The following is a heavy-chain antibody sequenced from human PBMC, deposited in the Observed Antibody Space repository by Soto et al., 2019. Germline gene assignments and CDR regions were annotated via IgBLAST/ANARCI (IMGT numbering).Heavy chain of an antibody. CDR3: ARKDNWNYDAFDI. CDR2: IYYSGST. D-gene: IGHD1-7*01. CDR1: GGSISSGGYY. J-gene: IGHJ3*02. Sequence: QVQLQESGPGLVKPSQTLSLTCTVSGGSISSGGYYWSWIRQHPGKGLEWIGYIYYSGSTYYNPSLKSQVTISVDTSKNQFSLKLSSVTAADTAVYYCARKDNWNYDAFDIWGQGTMVTVSS. V-gene: IGHV4-31*01.